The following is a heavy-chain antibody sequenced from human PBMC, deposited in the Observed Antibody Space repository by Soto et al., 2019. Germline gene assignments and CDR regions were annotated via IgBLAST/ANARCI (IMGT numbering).Heavy chain of an antibody. D-gene: IGHD6-13*01. Sequence: GASVKVSCKASGYDFTAYDINWERQASGQGLEWMGWMNPINGATGTARRFQGRVSLSRNTATGTAYLELTSLRSDDTAVYYCGRGPSPRAPAGGTPYYYAMDVWGQGTTVTVSS. V-gene: IGHV1-8*02. CDR2: MNPINGAT. CDR3: GRGPSPRAPAGGTPYYYAMDV. J-gene: IGHJ6*02. CDR1: GYDFTAYD.